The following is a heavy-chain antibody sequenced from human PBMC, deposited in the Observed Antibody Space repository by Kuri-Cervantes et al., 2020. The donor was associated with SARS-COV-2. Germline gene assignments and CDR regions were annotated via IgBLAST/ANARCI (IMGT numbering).Heavy chain of an antibody. CDR2: IKSKTDGGTT. J-gene: IGHJ5*02. D-gene: IGHD3-16*01. CDR3: TTVLVFGWFDP. Sequence: ETLSLTCAASGFTFSNAWMNWVRQAPGKGLEWVGRIKSKTDGGTTDYAAPVKGRFTISRDDSKNTLYLQMNSLKTEDTAVCYCTTVLVFGWFDPWGQGTLVTVSS. CDR1: GFTFSNAW. V-gene: IGHV3-15*07.